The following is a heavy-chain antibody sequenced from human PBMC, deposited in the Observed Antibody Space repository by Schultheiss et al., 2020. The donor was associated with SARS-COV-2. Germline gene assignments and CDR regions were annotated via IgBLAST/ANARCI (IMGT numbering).Heavy chain of an antibody. V-gene: IGHV3-23*01. Sequence: AGSLRLSCAASGFNFSASAMSWVRQAPGKGLEWVSCVSGSGGSTYYADSVKGRFTISRDNSKNMLYLQMNSLRVEDTAVYYCAKEVRSSGWPLDVWGQGTTVTVSS. CDR3: AKEVRSSGWPLDV. D-gene: IGHD6-19*01. J-gene: IGHJ6*02. CDR2: VSGSGGST. CDR1: GFNFSASA.